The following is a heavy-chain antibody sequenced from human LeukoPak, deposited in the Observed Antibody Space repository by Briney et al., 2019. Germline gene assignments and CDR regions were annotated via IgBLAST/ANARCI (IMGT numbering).Heavy chain of an antibody. CDR1: TYTFINYD. V-gene: IGHV1-8*01. Sequence: ASVKVSCKASTYTFINYDINCVRQATGQGLEWIGWMNPNTGNTGYAQNFQGRSTMTRDTAKSTAHLELSSLRPEDTAVYYCAVTPSNLSHLDKWGQGPLVPLS. CDR3: AVTPSNLSHLDK. J-gene: IGHJ1*01. CDR2: MNPNTGNT. D-gene: IGHD4-11*01.